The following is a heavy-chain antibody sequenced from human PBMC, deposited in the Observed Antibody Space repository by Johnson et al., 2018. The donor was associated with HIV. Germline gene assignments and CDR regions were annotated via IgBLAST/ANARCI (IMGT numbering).Heavy chain of an antibody. D-gene: IGHD3-10*01. CDR3: ARGTITLIRGVIGFDI. Sequence: VQLVESGGGLIQPGGSLRLSCAASGFTVSSNYMSWVRQAPGKGLEWVSGISWNGGSTQYTDSVKGRFTISRDNSKNTLNLQMNTLRAEDTAVYYCARGTITLIRGVIGFDIWGQGTMVTVSS. CDR1: GFTVSSNY. CDR2: SWNGGST. V-gene: IGHV3-53*01. J-gene: IGHJ3*02.